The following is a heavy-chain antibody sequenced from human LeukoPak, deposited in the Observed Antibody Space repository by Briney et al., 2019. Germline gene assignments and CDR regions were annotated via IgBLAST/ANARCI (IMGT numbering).Heavy chain of an antibody. V-gene: IGHV1-8*01. CDR1: GYPFSNYD. Sequence: GASVKVSCKASGYPFSNYDVNWERQAPGQGLEWMAWMNPGSGDTGYAQKFQGRLTMSSNISMNTASMELRSLTSEDTAVYFCARSRRGYYMDVWGTGTPVTVSS. J-gene: IGHJ6*03. CDR3: ARSRRGYYMDV. CDR2: MNPGSGDT.